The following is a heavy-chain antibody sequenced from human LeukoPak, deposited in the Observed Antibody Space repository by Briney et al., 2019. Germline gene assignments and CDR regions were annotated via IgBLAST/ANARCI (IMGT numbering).Heavy chain of an antibody. V-gene: IGHV3-30*04. D-gene: IGHD1-26*01. Sequence: GGSLRLSCAASGFTFSSYAMHWVRQAPGKGLEWVAVISYDGSNKYYADSVKGRFTISRDNSKNTLYLQMNSLRAEDTAVYYCARERSGGSYVDYWGQGTLVTVSS. CDR1: GFTFSSYA. CDR3: ARERSGGSYVDY. CDR2: ISYDGSNK. J-gene: IGHJ4*02.